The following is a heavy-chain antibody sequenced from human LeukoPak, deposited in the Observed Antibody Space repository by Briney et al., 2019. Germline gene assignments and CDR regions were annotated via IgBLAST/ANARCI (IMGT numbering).Heavy chain of an antibody. CDR1: SGSVSSNSYY. V-gene: IGHV4-39*01. CDR3: ARPYSSGWFRWGHYLDY. J-gene: IGHJ4*02. Sequence: SETLSLTCTVSSGSVSSNSYYWVWIRQSPGNGLEWIGSAHYSGDRIYNPSLKSRVTISVDTSKNQFSLKVTSVTAADTAVYYCARPYSSGWFRWGHYLDYWGQGTLVTVSS. D-gene: IGHD6-19*01. CDR2: AHYSGDR.